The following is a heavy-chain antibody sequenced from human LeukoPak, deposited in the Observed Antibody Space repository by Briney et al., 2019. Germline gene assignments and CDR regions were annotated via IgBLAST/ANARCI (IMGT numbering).Heavy chain of an antibody. CDR1: GFTFSSYE. Sequence: GGSLRLSCAASGFTFSSYEMNWVRQAPGKGLVWVSRISTDGSSTSYADSVKGRSTISRDNSMNTLYLRLNSLRAEDTAVYYCAKGSGSSGLKYYFDYWGQGTLVTVSS. J-gene: IGHJ4*02. D-gene: IGHD3-22*01. CDR2: ISTDGSST. CDR3: AKGSGSSGLKYYFDY. V-gene: IGHV3-74*01.